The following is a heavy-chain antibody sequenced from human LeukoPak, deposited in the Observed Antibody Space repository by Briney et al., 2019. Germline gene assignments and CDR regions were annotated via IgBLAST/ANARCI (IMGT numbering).Heavy chain of an antibody. CDR1: GGSISSYY. V-gene: IGHV4-59*01. J-gene: IGHJ6*02. CDR2: IYYSGST. CDR3: ARGTGAGATPGYYYYGMDV. Sequence: SETLSLTCTVSGGSISSYYWSWIRQPPGKGLEWLGYIYYSGSTNYNPSLKSRVTISVDTSKKQFSPKLSSVTAADTAVYYCARGTGAGATPGYYYYGMDVWGQGTTVTVSS. D-gene: IGHD1-26*01.